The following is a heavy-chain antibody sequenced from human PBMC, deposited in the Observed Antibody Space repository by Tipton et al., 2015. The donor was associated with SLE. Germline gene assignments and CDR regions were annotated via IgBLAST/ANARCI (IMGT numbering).Heavy chain of an antibody. CDR3: AADLVSPLAQIDH. CDR2: VRGDGT. Sequence: GSLRLSCAASGFIFNTAWMSWVRQAPGKGLELVGRVRGDGTDYAAPVRGRFTVSRDDSKNVLYLQMNTLKTEDTGVYFCAADLVSPLAQIDHWGPGTPVTVSS. CDR1: GFIFNTAW. V-gene: IGHV3-15*01. D-gene: IGHD3-9*01. J-gene: IGHJ1*01.